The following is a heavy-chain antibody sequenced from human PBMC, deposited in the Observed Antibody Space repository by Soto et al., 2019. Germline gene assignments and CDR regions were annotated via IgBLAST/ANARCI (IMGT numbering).Heavy chain of an antibody. CDR2: INSSENT. CDR1: GGSFSGYY. Sequence: QVQLQQWGAGLLKPSETLSLTCAVHGGSFSGYYWTWIRQSPGKGLQWIGEINSSENTNYNPSLKSRVTISVDTSKNQFSLNLSSVTAADTAVYYCARGRRWGLGYSFIYGAEYFQHWGQGTLVTVSS. J-gene: IGHJ1*01. V-gene: IGHV4-34*02. D-gene: IGHD5-18*01. CDR3: ARGRRWGLGYSFIYGAEYFQH.